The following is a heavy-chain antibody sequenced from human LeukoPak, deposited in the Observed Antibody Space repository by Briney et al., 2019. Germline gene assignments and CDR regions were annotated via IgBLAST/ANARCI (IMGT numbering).Heavy chain of an antibody. Sequence: PGGSLRLSCAASGFTFSSYWMSWVRQAPGKGLEWVSSISSSSSYIYYADSVEGRFTISRDNAKNSLYLQMNSLRAEDTAVYYCARDGYSNHYGMDVWGQGTTVTVSS. CDR1: GFTFSSYW. V-gene: IGHV3-21*01. J-gene: IGHJ6*02. D-gene: IGHD4-11*01. CDR3: ARDGYSNHYGMDV. CDR2: ISSSSSYI.